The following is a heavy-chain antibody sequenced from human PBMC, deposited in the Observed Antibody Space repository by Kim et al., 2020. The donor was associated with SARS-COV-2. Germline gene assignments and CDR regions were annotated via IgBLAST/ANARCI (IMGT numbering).Heavy chain of an antibody. J-gene: IGHJ4*02. Sequence: ASVKVSCKASGYTFTGYYMHWVRQAPGQGLEWMGRINPNSGGTNYAQKFQGRVTMTRDTSISTAYMELSRLRSDDTAVYYCARDGRIYSSGWYWGYWGQGTLVTVSS. CDR1: GYTFTGYY. CDR3: ARDGRIYSSGWYWGY. D-gene: IGHD6-19*01. CDR2: INPNSGGT. V-gene: IGHV1-2*06.